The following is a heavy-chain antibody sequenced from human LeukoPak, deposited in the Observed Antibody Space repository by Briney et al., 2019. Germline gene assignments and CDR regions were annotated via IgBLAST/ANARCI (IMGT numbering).Heavy chain of an antibody. V-gene: IGHV3-33*08. Sequence: GGSLRLSCAASGFTFSSYGMHWVRQAPGKGLEWVAVIWYDGSNKYYADSVKGRFTISRDNSKNTLYLQMNSLRAEDTAVYYCAREAVVVVAATPYYYMDVWGKGTTVTVSS. CDR3: AREAVVVVAATPYYYMDV. D-gene: IGHD2-15*01. CDR2: IWYDGSNK. CDR1: GFTFSSYG. J-gene: IGHJ6*03.